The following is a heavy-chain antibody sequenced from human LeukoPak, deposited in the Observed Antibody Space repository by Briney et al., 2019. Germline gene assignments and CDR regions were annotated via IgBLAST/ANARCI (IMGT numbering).Heavy chain of an antibody. CDR2: IYSGGST. J-gene: IGHJ4*02. CDR3: ARGQLGDGYNPYFDY. Sequence: GGSLRLSCAASGFTVSSNYMSWVRQAPGKGLEWVSVIYSGGSTYYADSVKGRFTISRDNSKNTLYLQMNSLRAEDTAVYYCARGQLGDGYNPYFDYWGQGTLVTVSS. D-gene: IGHD5-24*01. CDR1: GFTVSSNY. V-gene: IGHV3-66*01.